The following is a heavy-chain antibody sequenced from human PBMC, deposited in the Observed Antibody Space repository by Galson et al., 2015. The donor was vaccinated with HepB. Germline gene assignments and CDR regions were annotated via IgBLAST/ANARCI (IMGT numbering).Heavy chain of an antibody. CDR3: ATMALGYYFYGMDV. CDR1: GGSFSGYY. J-gene: IGHJ6*02. D-gene: IGHD3-16*02. CDR2: INQSGST. V-gene: IGHV4-34*01. Sequence: ETLSLTCGVYGGSFSGYYWSWIRQPPGKGLEWIGEINQSGSTNYNPSLKSRVTISVDTSKNQFSLKLSSVTAADTAVYYCATMALGYYFYGMDVWGQGTTVTVSS.